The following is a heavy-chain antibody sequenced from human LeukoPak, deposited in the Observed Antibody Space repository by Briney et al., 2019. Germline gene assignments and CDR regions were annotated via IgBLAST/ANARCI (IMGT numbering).Heavy chain of an antibody. Sequence: ASVKVSCKASGYTFTGYYMHWVRQAPGQGLEWMGWINPNSGGTNYAQKFRGRVTMTRDTSISTAYMELSRLRSDDTAVYYCARALQLWSAEFDYWGQGTLVTVSS. J-gene: IGHJ4*02. CDR1: GYTFTGYY. CDR3: ARALQLWSAEFDY. CDR2: INPNSGGT. V-gene: IGHV1-2*02. D-gene: IGHD5-18*01.